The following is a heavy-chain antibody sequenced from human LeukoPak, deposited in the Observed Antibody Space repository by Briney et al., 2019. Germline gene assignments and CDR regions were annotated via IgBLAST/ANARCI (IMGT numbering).Heavy chain of an antibody. Sequence: GGSLRLSCAASGFTFSSYWMSWVRQAPGKGLEWVAHIKQDGSEKYYVDSVKGRFTISRDNAKNSLYLQMNSLRAEDTAVYHCARLSSSSWSPFDYWGQGTLVTVSS. CDR3: ARLSSSSWSPFDY. D-gene: IGHD6-13*01. CDR2: IKQDGSEK. CDR1: GFTFSSYW. V-gene: IGHV3-7*01. J-gene: IGHJ4*02.